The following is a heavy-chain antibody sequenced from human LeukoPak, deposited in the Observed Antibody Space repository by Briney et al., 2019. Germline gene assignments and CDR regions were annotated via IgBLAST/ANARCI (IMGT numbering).Heavy chain of an antibody. CDR1: GFTFSNYW. V-gene: IGHV3-7*03. CDR2: IKQDRSEK. Sequence: GGSLRLSCAASGFTFSNYWMSWVRQAPGKGLEWVANIKQDRSEKYYVDSVKGRFTISRDNAKNTLYLQMNSLRAEDTALYYCAKENPHNDYWGQGTLVTVSS. J-gene: IGHJ4*02. CDR3: AKENPHNDY.